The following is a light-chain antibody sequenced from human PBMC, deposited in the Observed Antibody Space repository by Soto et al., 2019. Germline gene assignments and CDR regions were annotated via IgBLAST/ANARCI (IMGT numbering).Light chain of an antibody. CDR1: QSVSSSY. Sequence: EIVLTQSPGTLSLSPGERATLSCRASQSVSSSYLAWYQQKPGQAPTLLIYGASSRATGIPARFSGSGSGTDFTLTISSLEPEDFAVYYCQQYCSSPPITFGQGTRLENK. J-gene: IGKJ5*01. CDR2: GAS. CDR3: QQYCSSPPIT. V-gene: IGKV3-20*01.